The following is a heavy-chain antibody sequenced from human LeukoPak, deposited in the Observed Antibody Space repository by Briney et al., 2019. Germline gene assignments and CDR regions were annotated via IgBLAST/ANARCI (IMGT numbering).Heavy chain of an antibody. V-gene: IGHV4-39*01. D-gene: IGHD5-18*01. J-gene: IGHJ4*02. CDR3: ARSPRGYSYEYYFDY. Sequence: SETLSLTCTVSGGSISSSSYYWGWIRQPPGKGLEWIGSIYYSGSTYYNPSLKSRVTISVDTSKNQFSLKLSSVIAADTAVYYCARSPRGYSYEYYFDYWGQGTLVTVSS. CDR1: GGSISSSSYY. CDR2: IYYSGST.